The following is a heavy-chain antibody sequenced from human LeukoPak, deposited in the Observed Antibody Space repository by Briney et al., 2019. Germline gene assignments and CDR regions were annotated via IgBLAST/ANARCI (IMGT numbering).Heavy chain of an antibody. Sequence: SVKVSCKASGGTFSSYAISWVRQAPGQGLEWMGRIIPSLDISNYAQKFQGRVTLTADKSTTTTYMELTSLRTEDTAIYYCARDHCSRGSCLGGHWGQGTLVTVSS. V-gene: IGHV1-69*04. CDR2: IIPSLDIS. CDR3: ARDHCSRGSCLGGH. D-gene: IGHD2-15*01. CDR1: GGTFSSYA. J-gene: IGHJ4*02.